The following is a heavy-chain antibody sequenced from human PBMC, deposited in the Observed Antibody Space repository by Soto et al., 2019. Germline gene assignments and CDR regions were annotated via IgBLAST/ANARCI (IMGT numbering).Heavy chain of an antibody. J-gene: IGHJ6*02. D-gene: IGHD6-6*01. Sequence: GESLKISCKGSGYSFTSYWIGWVRQMPGKGLEWMGIIYPGDSDTRYSPSFQGQVTISADKSISTAYLQWSSLKASDTAMYYCARYSSSYYYGMDVWGQGXTVTVYS. CDR1: GYSFTSYW. CDR2: IYPGDSDT. V-gene: IGHV5-51*01. CDR3: ARYSSSYYYGMDV.